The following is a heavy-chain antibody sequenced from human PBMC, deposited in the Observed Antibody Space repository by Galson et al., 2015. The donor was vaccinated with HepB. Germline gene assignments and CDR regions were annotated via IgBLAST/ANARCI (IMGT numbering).Heavy chain of an antibody. CDR3: ARGHYYGMDV. CDR1: GFTFSSYW. V-gene: IGHV3-74*01. J-gene: IGHJ6*02. CDR2: LNSDGSST. Sequence: LRLSCAASGFTFSSYWMHWVRQAPGKGLMWVSRLNSDGSSTSYADSVKGRFTISRDNAKNTLYLQMNSLRVEDTAVYYCARGHYYGMDVWGQGTPVTVSS.